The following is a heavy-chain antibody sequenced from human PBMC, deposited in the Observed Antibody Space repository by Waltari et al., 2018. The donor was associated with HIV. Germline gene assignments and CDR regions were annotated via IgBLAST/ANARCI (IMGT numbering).Heavy chain of an antibody. J-gene: IGHJ4*02. D-gene: IGHD6-19*01. CDR3: AKDINGVAGYFDY. CDR2: ISWDSGSI. Sequence: EVQLVESGGGLVQPGRSLRLSCAASGFTFDDYAMHWVRQAPGKGRGRVSVISWDSGSIGYADSVNGRFTISSDNAKNSLYLQMNSLRAEDTALYYCAKDINGVAGYFDYWGQGTLVTVSS. V-gene: IGHV3-9*01. CDR1: GFTFDDYA.